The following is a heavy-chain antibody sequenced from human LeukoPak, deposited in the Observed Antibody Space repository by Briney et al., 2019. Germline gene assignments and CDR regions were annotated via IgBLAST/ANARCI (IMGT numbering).Heavy chain of an antibody. CDR3: ANIAVAGYYYYGMDV. D-gene: IGHD6-19*01. CDR1: GFNFNNYW. Sequence: GGSLRLSCAASGFNFNNYWMSWLRQAPGKGLEWVSYISSSGSTIYYADSVKGRFTISRDNAKNSLYLQMNSLRAEDTAVYYCANIAVAGYYYYGMDVWGQGTTVTVSS. J-gene: IGHJ6*02. CDR2: ISSSGSTI. V-gene: IGHV3-11*01.